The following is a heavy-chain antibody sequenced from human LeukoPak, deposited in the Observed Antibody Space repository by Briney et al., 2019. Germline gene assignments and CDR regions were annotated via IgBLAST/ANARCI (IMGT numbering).Heavy chain of an antibody. V-gene: IGHV1-2*02. CDR1: GYTFTGYY. CDR2: INPNSGGT. J-gene: IGHJ4*02. CDR3: ARDVMEYSSSSSYDY. D-gene: IGHD6-6*01. Sequence: ASVKVSCKASGYTFTGYYMHWVRQAPGQGLEWMGWINPNSGGTNYAQKFQGRVTMTRDMSTSTVYMELSSLRSEDTAVYYCARDVMEYSSSSSYDYWGQGTLVTVSS.